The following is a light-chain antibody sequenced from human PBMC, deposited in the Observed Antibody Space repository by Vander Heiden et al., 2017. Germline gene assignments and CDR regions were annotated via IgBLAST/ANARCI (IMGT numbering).Light chain of an antibody. J-gene: IGKJ2*01. CDR3: QQYYSCPYT. Sequence: AIWMTQSPSLLSASTGDRVTISCRMSQGIGSYLAWYQQKPGKAPGLLIYAASTLQSGIPSRFRGSGSGTEFTLTISCLQSEDFATYYCQQYYSCPYTFGQGTKLEI. V-gene: IGKV1D-8*02. CDR1: QGIGSY. CDR2: AAS.